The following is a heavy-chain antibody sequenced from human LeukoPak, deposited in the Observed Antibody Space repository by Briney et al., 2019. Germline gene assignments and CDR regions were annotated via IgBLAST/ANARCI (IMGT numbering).Heavy chain of an antibody. V-gene: IGHV3-74*01. Sequence: PGGSLRLSCAASGFSFSSYWMHWVRHVPGKGLVWVSRINSGGSSTIYADSVKGRFTISRDNAKNTLYLQMNSLRAEDTALYYCTRGYVGIDYWGQGTLVTVSS. CDR2: INSGGSST. CDR1: GFSFSSYW. CDR3: TRGYVGIDY. D-gene: IGHD5-12*01. J-gene: IGHJ4*02.